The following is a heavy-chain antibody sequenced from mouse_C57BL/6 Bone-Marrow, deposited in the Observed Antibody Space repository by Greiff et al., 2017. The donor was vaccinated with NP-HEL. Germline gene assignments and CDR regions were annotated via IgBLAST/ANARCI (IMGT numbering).Heavy chain of an antibody. J-gene: IGHJ1*03. CDR2: IDPSDSYT. Sequence: QVQLQQSGAELVMPGASVKLSCKASGYTFTSYWMHWVKQRPGQGLEWIGEIDPSDSYTNYNQKFKGKSTLTVDKSSSTAYMQLSSLTSEDSAVYYCASWIYYGNYGYFDVWGTGTTVTVSS. V-gene: IGHV1-69*01. CDR3: ASWIYYGNYGYFDV. CDR1: GYTFTSYW. D-gene: IGHD2-1*01.